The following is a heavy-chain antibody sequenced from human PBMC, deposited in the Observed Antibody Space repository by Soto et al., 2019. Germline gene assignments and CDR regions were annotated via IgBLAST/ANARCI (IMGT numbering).Heavy chain of an antibody. CDR1: GFTFSVFS. CDR3: AREASSGWYFDN. J-gene: IGHJ4*02. CDR2: LSSSSSFV. D-gene: IGHD6-19*01. V-gene: IGHV3-21*01. Sequence: GGSLRLSCSASGFTFSVFSLNWVRQAPGKGLEWVSSLSSSSSFVYYADSVKGRFTISRDNAQNLLYLQMNSLRAEDTAVYYCAREASSGWYFDNWGQGALVTVSS.